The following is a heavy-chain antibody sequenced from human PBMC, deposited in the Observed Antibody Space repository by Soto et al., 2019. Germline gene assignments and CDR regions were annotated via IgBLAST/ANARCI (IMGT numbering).Heavy chain of an antibody. CDR1: GFIFSSYA. J-gene: IGHJ5*02. Sequence: GGSLRLSCAASGFIFSSYAMSWVRQAPGKGLEWVSAIGGSGGSTYYADSVKGRFTISRDKSKNTLYLQKNSLRAEDTAVYYCENSLEEYIVVVEAAFDPWGQGTLVTVSS. CDR2: IGGSGGST. V-gene: IGHV3-23*01. CDR3: ENSLEEYIVVVEAAFDP. D-gene: IGHD2-15*01.